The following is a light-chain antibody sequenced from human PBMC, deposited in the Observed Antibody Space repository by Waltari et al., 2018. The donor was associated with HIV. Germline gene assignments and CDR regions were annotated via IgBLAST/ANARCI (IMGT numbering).Light chain of an antibody. V-gene: IGLV2-23*02. CDR1: SSDIGAYNS. CDR3: CSYAGSRSWV. J-gene: IGLJ3*02. Sequence: QSALTQPASVSGSPGQSITISCPGTSSDIGAYNSLSWYQQYPGKAPRLLIHDVKKWPSGVSNRFSGSKSGNTASLTISGLQSEDEADYWCCSYAGSRSWVFGGGTKVTVL. CDR2: DVK.